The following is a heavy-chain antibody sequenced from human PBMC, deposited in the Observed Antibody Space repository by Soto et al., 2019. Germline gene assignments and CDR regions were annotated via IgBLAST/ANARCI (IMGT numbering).Heavy chain of an antibody. V-gene: IGHV3-23*01. CDR3: AKKSCSSPGCPYGMDV. CDR1: GFAFKNFA. CDR2: IGVSGSSA. J-gene: IGHJ6*02. Sequence: PGGSLRLSCAASGFAFKNFAMSWVRQAPGKGMEWVSAIGVSGSSANYADSVKDRFTISRGNSQNTLYLQMNSLRAEDTAVYYCAKKSCSSPGCPYGMDVWGQGTTVTVSS. D-gene: IGHD2-2*01.